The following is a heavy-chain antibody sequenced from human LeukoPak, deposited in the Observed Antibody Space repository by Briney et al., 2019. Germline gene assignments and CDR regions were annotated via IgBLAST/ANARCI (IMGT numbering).Heavy chain of an antibody. CDR3: TSGPNFYYFDY. CDR2: LYHSGST. J-gene: IGHJ4*02. D-gene: IGHD3-3*01. Sequence: SETLSLTCAVSVYSISSDYYWGWIRQPPGNGLEWIGTLYHSGSTYLNPSLKSRVTISVDTSKNQFSLNLSSVTAADTAVYYCTSGPNFYYFDYWGQGTLVTVSS. CDR1: VYSISSDYY. V-gene: IGHV4-38-2*01.